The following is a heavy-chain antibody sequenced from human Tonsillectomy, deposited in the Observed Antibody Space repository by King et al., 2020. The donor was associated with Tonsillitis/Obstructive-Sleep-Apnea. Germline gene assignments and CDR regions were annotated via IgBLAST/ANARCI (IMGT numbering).Heavy chain of an antibody. V-gene: IGHV3-33*01. Sequence: VQLVESGGGVVQPGRSLRLSCAASGFTFSNFGMHWVRQAPGKGLEWVAFIWNDGSHTYYADSVKGRFTIARENSKNTLYLQMNSLRSEDTAVYFCARKTGYNLGAFDIWGQGTMVTVSS. D-gene: IGHD5-24*01. J-gene: IGHJ3*02. CDR3: ARKTGYNLGAFDI. CDR1: GFTFSNFG. CDR2: IWNDGSHT.